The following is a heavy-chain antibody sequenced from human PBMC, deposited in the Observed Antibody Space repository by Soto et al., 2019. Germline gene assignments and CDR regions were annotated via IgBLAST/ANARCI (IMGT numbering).Heavy chain of an antibody. CDR2: ILPVSAPP. J-gene: IGHJ4*02. CDR3: ATDSNYDVSNSF. V-gene: IGHV1-69*01. CDR1: GGTLNNYA. D-gene: IGHD3-3*01. Sequence: SVKGSCKASGGTLNNYAINWVRQAPGQGLEWMGGILPVSAPPDYAQKFQGRVSITADHSTSTVYMELSRLKSDDTAVYFCATDSNYDVSNSFWGQGTLVTVSS.